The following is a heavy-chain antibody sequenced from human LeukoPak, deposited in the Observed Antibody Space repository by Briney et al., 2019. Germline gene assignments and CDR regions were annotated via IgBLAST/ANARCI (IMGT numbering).Heavy chain of an antibody. J-gene: IGHJ5*02. CDR2: ISGSGGST. D-gene: IGHD3-10*01. Sequence: GGSLRLSCAASGFTSSSYAMSWVRQAPGKGLEWVSAISGSGGSTYYADSVKGRFTISRDNSKNTLYLQMNSLRAEDTALYYCAKSPRGIWFDPWGQGTLVTASS. CDR3: AKSPRGIWFDP. V-gene: IGHV3-23*01. CDR1: GFTSSSYA.